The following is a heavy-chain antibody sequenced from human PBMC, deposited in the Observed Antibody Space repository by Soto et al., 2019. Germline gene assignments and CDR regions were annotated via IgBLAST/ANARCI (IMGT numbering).Heavy chain of an antibody. CDR3: AIGSYYDSSGYKGAFDI. CDR1: GFTFTCYA. Sequence: ASVKVSCKASGFTFTCYAICWARQSPGQGLEWMGWISAYNGNTNYAQKLQGRVTMTTDTSTSTAYMELRSLRSDDTAVYYCAIGSYYDSSGYKGAFDIWGQGTMVTVSS. J-gene: IGHJ3*02. CDR2: ISAYNGNT. V-gene: IGHV1-18*01. D-gene: IGHD3-22*01.